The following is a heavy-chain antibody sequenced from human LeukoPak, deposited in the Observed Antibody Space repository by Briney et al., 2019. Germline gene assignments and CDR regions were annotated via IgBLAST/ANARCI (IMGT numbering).Heavy chain of an antibody. Sequence: GGSLRLSCAASGFTFSSYAMSWVRQAPGRGLEWVSGISGSGGRTFYADSVKGRFTISRDTSKNTLYLQMNNLRAEDTAVYYCAKDAEPNKGIAAAGNAFDIWGQGTLVTVSS. D-gene: IGHD6-13*01. CDR3: AKDAEPNKGIAAAGNAFDI. V-gene: IGHV3-23*01. J-gene: IGHJ3*02. CDR2: ISGSGGRT. CDR1: GFTFSSYA.